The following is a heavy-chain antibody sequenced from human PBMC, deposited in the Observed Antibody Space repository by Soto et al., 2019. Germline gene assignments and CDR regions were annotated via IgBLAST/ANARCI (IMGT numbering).Heavy chain of an antibody. CDR1: GFTFSSYA. Sequence: QVQLVESGGGVVQPGRSLRLSCAASGFTFSSYAMHWVRQAPGKGLEWVAVISYDGSNKYYADSVKGRFTISSDNSKNTLYRQMNSLRAEDTAVYYCARDGKNGGAPFDYWGQGTLVTVSS. V-gene: IGHV3-30-3*01. D-gene: IGHD1-26*01. CDR2: ISYDGSNK. CDR3: ARDGKNGGAPFDY. J-gene: IGHJ4*02.